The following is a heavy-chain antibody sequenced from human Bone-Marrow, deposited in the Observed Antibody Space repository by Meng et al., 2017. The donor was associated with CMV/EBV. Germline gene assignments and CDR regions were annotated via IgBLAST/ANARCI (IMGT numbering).Heavy chain of an antibody. D-gene: IGHD4-23*01. CDR2: INPSGDST. CDR3: ARAWYSGNSDLGF. Sequence: ASVKVSCKASGYTFTNCFIHWVRQAPGQGLEWMARINPSGDSTTYAQKFQGRVTLTRDTSTTTASLELTSLTAEDTAVYYCARAWYSGNSDLGFWGQGTVVTVSS. J-gene: IGHJ4*02. CDR1: GYTFTNCF. V-gene: IGHV1-46*01.